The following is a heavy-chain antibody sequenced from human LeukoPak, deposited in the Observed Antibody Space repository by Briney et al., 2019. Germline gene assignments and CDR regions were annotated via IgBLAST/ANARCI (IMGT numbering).Heavy chain of an antibody. V-gene: IGHV4-34*01. CDR2: INHSGST. D-gene: IGHD3-10*01. CDR3: ARGVAPPITMVRGVMKAFDI. Sequence: SETLSLTCAVYGGSFSGYYWSWIRQPPGKGLEWIGEINHSGSTNYNPSLKSRVTISVDTSKNQFSLKLSSVTAADTAVYYCARGVAPPITMVRGVMKAFDIWGQGTMVNVSS. J-gene: IGHJ3*02. CDR1: GGSFSGYY.